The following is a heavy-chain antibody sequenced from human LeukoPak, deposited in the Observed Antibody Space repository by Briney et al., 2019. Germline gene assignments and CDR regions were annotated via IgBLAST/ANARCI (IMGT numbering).Heavy chain of an antibody. CDR2: INPSGGST. D-gene: IGHD5-24*01. Sequence: ASVKVSCKASGYTFTTYYMHWLRQAPGQGLQWMGIINPSGGSTSYAQKFQGRVTMTRDTSTSTVYMELSSLRSDDTAIYYCARSVKMPTIVHWGQGTLVTVSS. CDR3: ARSVKMPTIVH. CDR1: GYTFTTYY. V-gene: IGHV1-46*03. J-gene: IGHJ4*02.